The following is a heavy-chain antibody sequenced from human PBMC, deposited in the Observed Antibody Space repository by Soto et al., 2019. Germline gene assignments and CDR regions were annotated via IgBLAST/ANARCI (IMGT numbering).Heavy chain of an antibody. CDR1: GGSISSGGYY. CDR2: IYYSGST. J-gene: IGHJ4*02. Sequence: SETLSLTCTVSGGSISSGGYYWSWIRQHPGKGLEWIGYIYYSGSTYYNPSPKSRVTISVDTSKNQFSLKLSSVTAADTAVYYCARSNPGRGDYWGQGTLVTVSS. D-gene: IGHD3-10*01. V-gene: IGHV4-31*03. CDR3: ARSNPGRGDY.